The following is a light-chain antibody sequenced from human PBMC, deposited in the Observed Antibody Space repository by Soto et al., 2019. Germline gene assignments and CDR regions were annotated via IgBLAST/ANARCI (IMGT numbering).Light chain of an antibody. CDR2: DVT. Sequence: LTQPRSVSASPGQSFTISCTGTSSDVGRYDYVSWYQQLPGKAPKLIVYDVTERPSGVPDRFSGSKSGNTASLTISGLQAEDEADYSCCSFAGSYSYVFGTGTKVTVL. V-gene: IGLV2-11*01. CDR1: SSDVGRYDY. J-gene: IGLJ1*01. CDR3: CSFAGSYSYV.